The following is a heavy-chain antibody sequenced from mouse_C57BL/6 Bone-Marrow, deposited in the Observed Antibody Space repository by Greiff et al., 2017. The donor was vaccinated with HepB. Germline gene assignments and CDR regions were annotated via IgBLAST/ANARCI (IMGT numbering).Heavy chain of an antibody. J-gene: IGHJ3*01. V-gene: IGHV1-15*01. CDR3: TRDGGLRPFAY. Sequence: QVQLQQSGAELVRPGASVTLSCKASGYTFTDYEMHWVKQTPVHGLEWIGAIDPETGGTAYNQKFKGKAILTADKSSSTAYMELRSLTSEDSAVYYCTRDGGLRPFAYWGQGTLVTVSA. CDR2: IDPETGGT. D-gene: IGHD2-4*01. CDR1: GYTFTDYE.